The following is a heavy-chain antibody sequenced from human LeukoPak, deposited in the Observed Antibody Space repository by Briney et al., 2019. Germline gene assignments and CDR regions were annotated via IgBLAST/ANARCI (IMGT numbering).Heavy chain of an antibody. Sequence: GGSLRLSCAASGFTFDDYATHWVRQAPGKVLEWVAGISWNSGSILYADSVKGRFTISRDNANNSLYLQMNSLRAEDTALYYCAKRESKLGGYYYFDYWGQGTLVTVSS. CDR2: ISWNSGSI. V-gene: IGHV3-9*01. J-gene: IGHJ4*02. CDR1: GFTFDDYA. CDR3: AKRESKLGGYYYFDY. D-gene: IGHD5-12*01.